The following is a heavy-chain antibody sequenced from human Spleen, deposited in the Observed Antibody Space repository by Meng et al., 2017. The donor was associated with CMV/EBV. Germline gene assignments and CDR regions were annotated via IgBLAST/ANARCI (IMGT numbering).Heavy chain of an antibody. CDR3: ARLSSSWYPTFDY. D-gene: IGHD6-13*01. V-gene: IGHV1-2*02. CDR1: GYTFTGYY. J-gene: IGHJ4*02. Sequence: KASGYTFTGYYMHWVRQAPGQGLEWMGWINPNSGGTNYAQKFQGRVTMTRDTSIGTAYMELSRLRSDDTAVYYCARLSSSWYPTFDYWGQGTLVTVSS. CDR2: INPNSGGT.